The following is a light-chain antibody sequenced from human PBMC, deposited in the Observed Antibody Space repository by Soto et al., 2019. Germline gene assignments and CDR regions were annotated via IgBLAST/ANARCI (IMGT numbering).Light chain of an antibody. CDR1: SSNVGSYKL. J-gene: IGLJ1*01. CDR2: EVN. Sequence: QSALTQPASVSGSPGQSITISCTGTSSNVGSYKLVSWYQQHPGKAPKLMIFEVNKRPSGVSNRFSGSKSGNTASLTISGLKVDDEAYYYCCSSGGSPTYVFGTGTKLTVL. CDR3: CSSGGSPTYV. V-gene: IGLV2-23*02.